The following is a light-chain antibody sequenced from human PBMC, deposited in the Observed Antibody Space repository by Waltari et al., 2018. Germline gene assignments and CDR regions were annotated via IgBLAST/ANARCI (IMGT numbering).Light chain of an antibody. Sequence: DIQMTQSPSSLSASIGDRVTITCRASQDISNYCHWYHVKPGKAPKLLIYDASYLETGVPSRFSVSRSGTDFSFSISSLQPEDVGTYYCQQYETDPTFGGGTTVDIK. V-gene: IGKV1-33*01. CDR3: QQYETDPT. CDR2: DAS. CDR1: QDISNY. J-gene: IGKJ4*01.